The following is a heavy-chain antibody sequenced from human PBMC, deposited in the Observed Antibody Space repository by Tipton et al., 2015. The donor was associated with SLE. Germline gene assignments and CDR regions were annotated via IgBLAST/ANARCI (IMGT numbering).Heavy chain of an antibody. D-gene: IGHD3-10*01. CDR3: TRVEMNYSGSGGAFDI. Sequence: SLRLSCAASGFTFSSYAMTWVRQAPGKGLEWVSGISGSGGSTYYPDSVKGRFTISRDNSKNTLYLQMNSLRAEDTAVYYCTRVEMNYSGSGGAFDIWGQGTMVTVSS. J-gene: IGHJ3*02. CDR1: GFTFSSYA. V-gene: IGHV3-23*01. CDR2: ISGSGGST.